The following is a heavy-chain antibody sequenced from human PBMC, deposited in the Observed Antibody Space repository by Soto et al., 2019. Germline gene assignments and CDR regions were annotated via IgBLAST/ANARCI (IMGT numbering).Heavy chain of an antibody. CDR3: AIDYNLYSNSARYALDI. D-gene: IGHD6-6*01. Sequence: ASVKVSCKASGYTFTTYYMHWVRQAPGKGLEWVGGFDPEDGETIYAQKFQGRVTMTEDTSTDTAYMELSSLRSEDTAVYYCAIDYNLYSNSARYALDIWGQGTMVTVSS. J-gene: IGHJ3*02. CDR2: FDPEDGET. V-gene: IGHV1-24*01. CDR1: GYTFTTYY.